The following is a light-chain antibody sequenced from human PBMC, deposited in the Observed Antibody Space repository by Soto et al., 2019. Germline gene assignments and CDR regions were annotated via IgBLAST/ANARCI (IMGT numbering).Light chain of an antibody. CDR1: QSVSTNR. Sequence: EIVLTQSPDTLSLSPGERATLSCRASQSVSTNRLAWYQQKPGQAPRLLIYGASTRATGIPDRFSGSGSGTDFTLTIRRLEPADFAAYYCQQYDTSPRTFGQGTKVEI. CDR2: GAS. J-gene: IGKJ1*01. V-gene: IGKV3-20*01. CDR3: QQYDTSPRT.